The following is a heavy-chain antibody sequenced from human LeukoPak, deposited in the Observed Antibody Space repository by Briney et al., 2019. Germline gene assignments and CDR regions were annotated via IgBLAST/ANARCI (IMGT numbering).Heavy chain of an antibody. V-gene: IGHV1-18*01. CDR1: GYTFISYG. CDR2: ISAYNGNT. D-gene: IGHD3-3*01. J-gene: IGHJ6*03. CDR3: ARLTIFGVVIPYYYYMDV. Sequence: ASVKVSCKASGYTFISYGISWVRQAPGQGLEWMGWISAYNGNTNYAQKLQGGVTMTTDTSTSTAYMELRSLRSDDTAVYYCARLTIFGVVIPYYYYMDVWGKGTTVTVSS.